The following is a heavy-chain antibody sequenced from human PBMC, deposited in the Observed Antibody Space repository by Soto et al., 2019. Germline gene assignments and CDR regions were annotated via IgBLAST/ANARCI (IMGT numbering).Heavy chain of an antibody. CDR1: GGSFSGYY. J-gene: IGHJ4*02. CDR2: INHSGST. D-gene: IGHD2-2*02. Sequence: SETLSLTCAVYGGSFSGYYWSWIRQPPGKGLEWIGEINHSGSTNYNPSLKSRVTISVDTSKNQFSLKLSSVTAADTAVYYCARGPLRTSGPRYKKKFDFWGQGTLVTVSS. V-gene: IGHV4-34*01. CDR3: ARGPLRTSGPRYKKKFDF.